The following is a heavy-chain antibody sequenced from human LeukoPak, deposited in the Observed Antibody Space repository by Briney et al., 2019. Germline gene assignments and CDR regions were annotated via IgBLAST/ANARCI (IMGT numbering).Heavy chain of an antibody. CDR3: AKDSFVSGGGY. Sequence: GGSLRLSCAASGFIFSNFWMHWVRQVPGKGLVWVSRINPDGTYITYADAVRGRFTISRDNSKNTLYLQMNSLRAEDTAVYYCAKDSFVSGGGYWGQGTLVTVSS. CDR2: INPDGTYI. V-gene: IGHV3-74*01. J-gene: IGHJ4*02. D-gene: IGHD3-16*01. CDR1: GFIFSNFW.